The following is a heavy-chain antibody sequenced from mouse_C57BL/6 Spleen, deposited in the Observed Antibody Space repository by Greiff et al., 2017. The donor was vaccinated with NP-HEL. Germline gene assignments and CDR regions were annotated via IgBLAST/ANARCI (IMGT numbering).Heavy chain of an antibody. CDR1: GYAFSSYW. J-gene: IGHJ4*01. D-gene: IGHD1-1*02. CDR2: IYPGDGDT. CDR3: ARQYGYYAMDY. V-gene: IGHV1-80*01. Sequence: VQGVESGAELVKPGASVKISCKASGYAFSSYWMNWVKQRPGKGLEWIGQIYPGDGDTNYNGKFKGKATLTADKSSSTAYMQLSSLTSEDSAVYFFARQYGYYAMDYWGQGTSVTVSS.